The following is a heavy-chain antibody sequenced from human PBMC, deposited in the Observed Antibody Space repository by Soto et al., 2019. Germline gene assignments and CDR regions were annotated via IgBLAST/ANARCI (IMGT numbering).Heavy chain of an antibody. CDR2: ISWNSINI. CDR1: GFTFDDYA. D-gene: IGHD3-10*01. CDR3: AASRSYCLDY. J-gene: IGHJ4*02. V-gene: IGHV3-9*01. Sequence: EVQLVEFGGGLEQPGRSLRLSCAASGFTFDDYAMHWVRQTPGKGPEWVSGISWNSINIDYADSVKGRFTISSDNAKNFLYLQMNSLKAEDTALYYCAASRSYCLDYWGQGTLVTVSS.